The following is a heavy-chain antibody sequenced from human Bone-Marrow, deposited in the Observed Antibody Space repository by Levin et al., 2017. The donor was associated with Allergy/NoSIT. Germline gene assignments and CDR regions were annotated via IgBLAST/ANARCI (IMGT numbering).Heavy chain of an antibody. CDR3: TRHAPLAEGIAVAGTVY. CDR2: IRSKPNNYAT. D-gene: IGHD6-19*01. Sequence: GESLKISCAASGFIFSDSAMHWVRQASGKGLEWVGRIRSKPNNYATAYAASVKGRFTISRDDSKNTAYLQMSSLKTEDTAVYYCTRHAPLAEGIAVAGTVYWGQGTLVTVSS. J-gene: IGHJ4*02. V-gene: IGHV3-73*01. CDR1: GFIFSDSA.